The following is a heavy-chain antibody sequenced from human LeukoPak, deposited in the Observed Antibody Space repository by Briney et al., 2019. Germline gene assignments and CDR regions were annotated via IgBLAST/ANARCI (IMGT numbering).Heavy chain of an antibody. CDR1: GFTFTNYA. D-gene: IGHD4-11*01. CDR3: ARPTTIHTEAFGY. J-gene: IGHJ4*02. V-gene: IGHV3-23*01. CDR2: ISGRAGST. Sequence: PAGSLRLSCAASGFTFTNYAMSWVRQAPGKGLEWVASISGRAGSTYYADSVKGRFTISRDNSRDTLFLHMDSLRAADTALYYCARPTTIHTEAFGYWGQGTLVTVSS.